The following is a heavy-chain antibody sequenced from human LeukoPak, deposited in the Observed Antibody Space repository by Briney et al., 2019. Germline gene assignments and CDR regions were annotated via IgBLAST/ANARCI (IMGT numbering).Heavy chain of an antibody. J-gene: IGHJ6*03. V-gene: IGHV3-21*01. CDR3: AREAVPSALWFGEWITQYYYYYYMDV. CDR1: GFTFSSYS. CDR2: ISSSSSYI. D-gene: IGHD3-10*01. Sequence: PGGSLRLSCAASGFTFSSYSMNWVRQAPGKGLEWVSSISSSSSYIYYADSVKGRFTISRDNAKNSLYLQMNSLRAEDTAVYYCAREAVPSALWFGEWITQYYYYYYMDVWGKGTTVTVSS.